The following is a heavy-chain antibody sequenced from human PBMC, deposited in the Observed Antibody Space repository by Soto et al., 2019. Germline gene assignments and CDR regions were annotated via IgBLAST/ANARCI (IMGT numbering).Heavy chain of an antibody. V-gene: IGHV3-23*01. J-gene: IGHJ4*02. D-gene: IGHD6-6*01. Sequence: LRLSCAASGFTFSSFAMTWVRQAPGKGLEWVSDVVGSGVSTYYADSAKGRFTISGDNSKNTLFLQMNRLRAEDTALYYCATSPRGAARPGVDSWGQGTLVTVSS. CDR1: GFTFSSFA. CDR3: ATSPRGAARPGVDS. CDR2: VVGSGVST.